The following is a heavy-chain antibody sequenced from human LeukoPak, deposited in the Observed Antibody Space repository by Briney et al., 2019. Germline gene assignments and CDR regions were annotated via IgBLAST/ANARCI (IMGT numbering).Heavy chain of an antibody. Sequence: GGSLRLSCAASGFTFSSYEMNWVRQAPGKGLEWVSYISSSSSTIYYADSVKGRFTISRDNAKNSLYLQMNSLRAEDTAVYYCARGWSTSGRPYWFDPWGQGTLDTVSS. CDR3: ARGWSTSGRPYWFDP. V-gene: IGHV3-48*01. CDR2: ISSSSSTI. D-gene: IGHD3-3*01. CDR1: GFTFSSYE. J-gene: IGHJ5*02.